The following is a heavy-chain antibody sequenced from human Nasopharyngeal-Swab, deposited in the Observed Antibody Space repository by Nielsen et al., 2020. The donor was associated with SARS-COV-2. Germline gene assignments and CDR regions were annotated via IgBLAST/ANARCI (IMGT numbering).Heavy chain of an antibody. J-gene: IGHJ4*02. V-gene: IGHV3-48*04. Sequence: GESLKISCAVSGFPLKNYNMIWVRQAPGKGLEWLSYISVSSLTTYYADSVKGRFTISRDNAKNTLYLQINSLSVEDTAVYYCARWRGSTTWYFDYWGQGTLVTVSS. CDR3: ARWRGSTTWYFDY. CDR2: ISVSSLTT. D-gene: IGHD2-2*01. CDR1: GFPLKNYN.